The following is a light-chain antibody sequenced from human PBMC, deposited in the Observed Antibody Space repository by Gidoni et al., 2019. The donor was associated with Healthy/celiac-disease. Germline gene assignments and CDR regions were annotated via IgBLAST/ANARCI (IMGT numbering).Light chain of an antibody. CDR3: CSYAGSYTLV. CDR1: SSDVGGYNY. V-gene: IGLV2-11*01. CDR2: DVS. J-gene: IGLJ2*01. Sequence: QSALTQPRSVSGSPGQSVTISCTGTSSDVGGYNYVSWYQQHPGKAPKLRIYDVSKRPSGVPDRVSGSKSCNTASLTISGLQAEDEADYYCCSYAGSYTLVFGGGTKLTVL.